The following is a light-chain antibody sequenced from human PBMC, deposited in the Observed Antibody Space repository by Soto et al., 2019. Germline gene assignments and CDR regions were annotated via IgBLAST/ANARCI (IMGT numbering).Light chain of an antibody. V-gene: IGKV1-5*01. CDR1: QRISNF. J-gene: IGKJ1*01. CDR2: DAS. Sequence: DIQMTQSPSTLSASVGDRVTISCRASQRISNFLAWYQQKPGKAPHLLTYDASSLESGVPSRFSGSGSGTEFTLTISSLQPDDFATYYCQQYNGYSQTFGQGTKVDIK. CDR3: QQYNGYSQT.